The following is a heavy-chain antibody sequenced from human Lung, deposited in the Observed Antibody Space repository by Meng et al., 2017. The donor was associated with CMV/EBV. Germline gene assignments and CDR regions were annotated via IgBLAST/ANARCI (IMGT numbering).Heavy chain of an antibody. CDR3: VGEGVDGSSGVYFRH. V-gene: IGHV1-18*01. Sequence: VQVGQSGAEVKKPGASVKVSCKASGYTFTTYGISWVRQAPGQGLEWMGWISTYNGNTNYAQNLQGRVTMTTDTSTSTAYMELRSLRSDDTAVYYCVGEGVDGSSGVYFRHWGQGTLVTVSS. D-gene: IGHD2-15*01. J-gene: IGHJ1*01. CDR2: ISTYNGNT. CDR1: GYTFTTYG.